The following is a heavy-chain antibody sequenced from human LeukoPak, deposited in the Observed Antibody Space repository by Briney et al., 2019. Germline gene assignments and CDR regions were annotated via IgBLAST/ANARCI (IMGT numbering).Heavy chain of an antibody. D-gene: IGHD6-13*01. CDR3: DSSSRSSAFDI. CDR1: LLIYDDHG. J-gene: IGHJ3*02. V-gene: IGHV3-20*04. Sequence: PGGSLRLSCAASLLIYDDHGMSSVRQAPGKGLEWVSGISFNGGTTHYADSVKGRFTISRDNTKNSLYLQMNSLKAEYTAVYYCDSSSRSSAFDIWGEGPIVTVSS. CDR2: ISFNGGTT.